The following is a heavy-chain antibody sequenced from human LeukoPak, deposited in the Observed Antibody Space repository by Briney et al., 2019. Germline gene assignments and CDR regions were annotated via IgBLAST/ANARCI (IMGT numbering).Heavy chain of an antibody. V-gene: IGHV4-30-4*08. D-gene: IGHD1-7*01. CDR1: GGSISSGDHY. J-gene: IGHJ5*02. CDR3: ARASWNWWFDP. CDR2: IYYSGST. Sequence: SETLSLTCTVSGGSISSGDHYWSWIRQPPGKGLEWIGYIYYSGSTYYNPSLKSRVTISVDTSKNQFSLKLSSVTAADTAVYYCARASWNWWFDPWGQGTLVTVSS.